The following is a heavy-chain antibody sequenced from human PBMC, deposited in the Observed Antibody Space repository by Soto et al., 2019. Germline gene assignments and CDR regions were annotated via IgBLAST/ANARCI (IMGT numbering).Heavy chain of an antibody. CDR1: GFTFSSYS. V-gene: IGHV3-48*02. Sequence: GGSLRLSCEGSGFTFSSYSMNWVRQTPGKGLEWVSYISSSSATIYYADSVKGRFTISRDNAKKSLYLQMNSLRDEDTAVYFCVRDSPYSSALYEGFDSWGQGTLVTVSS. J-gene: IGHJ4*02. D-gene: IGHD3-22*01. CDR3: VRDSPYSSALYEGFDS. CDR2: ISSSSATI.